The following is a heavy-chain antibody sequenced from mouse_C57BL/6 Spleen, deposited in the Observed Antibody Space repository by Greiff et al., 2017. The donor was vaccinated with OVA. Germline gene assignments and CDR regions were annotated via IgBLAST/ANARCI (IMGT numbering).Heavy chain of an antibody. CDR2: IDPSDSYT. Sequence: VQLQQPGAELVMPGASVKLSCKASGYTFTSYWMHWVKQRPGQGLEWIGEIDPSDSYTNYNQKFKGKSTLTVDKSSSTAYMQLSSLTSEDSAVYYCASGFHYFDYWGQGTTLTGSS. J-gene: IGHJ2*01. CDR1: GYTFTSYW. V-gene: IGHV1-69*01. CDR3: ASGFHYFDY.